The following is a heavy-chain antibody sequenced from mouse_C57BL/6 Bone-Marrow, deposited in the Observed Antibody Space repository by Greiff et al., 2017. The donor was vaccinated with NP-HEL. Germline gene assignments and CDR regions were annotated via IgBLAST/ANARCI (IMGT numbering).Heavy chain of an antibody. V-gene: IGHV1-19*01. CDR1: GYTFTDYY. D-gene: IGHD1-1*01. J-gene: IGHJ2*01. CDR3: ARTYYGSSYADY. CDR2: INPYNGGT. Sequence: EVKLVESGPVLVKPGASVKMSCKASGYTFTDYYMDWVKQSHGKSLEWIGVINPYNGGTSYNQKFKGKATLTVDKSSSTAYMELNSLTSEDSAVYYCARTYYGSSYADYWGQGTTLTVSS.